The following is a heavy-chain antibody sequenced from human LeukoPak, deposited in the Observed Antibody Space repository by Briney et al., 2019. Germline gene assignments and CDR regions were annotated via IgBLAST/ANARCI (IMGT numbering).Heavy chain of an antibody. CDR2: INPNSGGT. CDR1: GYTFTGYY. J-gene: IGHJ4*02. Sequence: ASVKVSCKASGYTFTGYYMHWVRQAPGQGLEWMGWINPNSGGTNYAQKFQGRVTMTRDTSISTAYMELSRLRSDDTAVYYCARAIGFWSGYHFDYWGQGTLVTVSS. CDR3: ARAIGFWSGYHFDY. D-gene: IGHD3-3*01. V-gene: IGHV1-2*02.